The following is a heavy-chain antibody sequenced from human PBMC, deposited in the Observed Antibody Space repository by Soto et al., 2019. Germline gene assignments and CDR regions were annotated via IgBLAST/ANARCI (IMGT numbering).Heavy chain of an antibody. CDR3: AREWGDIVVVTAIPDNWFDP. Sequence: GASVKVSCKASGYTFTGYYMHWVRQAPGQGLEWMGWINPNSGATNYAQKFQGWVTMTTDTSISTAYMELSSLRSEDTAVYYCAREWGDIVVVTAIPDNWFDPWGQGTLVTVSS. V-gene: IGHV1-2*04. J-gene: IGHJ5*02. D-gene: IGHD2-21*02. CDR1: GYTFTGYY. CDR2: INPNSGAT.